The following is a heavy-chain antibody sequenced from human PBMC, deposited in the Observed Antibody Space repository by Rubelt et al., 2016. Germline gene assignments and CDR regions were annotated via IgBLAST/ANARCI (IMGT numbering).Heavy chain of an antibody. J-gene: IGHJ4*02. CDR2: ISSSSSYI. CDR3: ARGWELLPFDY. D-gene: IGHD1-26*01. Sequence: GLEWVSSISSSSSYIYYADSVKGRFTISRDNAKNSLYLQMNSLRAEDTAVYYCARGWELLPFDYWGQGTLVTVSS. V-gene: IGHV3-21*01.